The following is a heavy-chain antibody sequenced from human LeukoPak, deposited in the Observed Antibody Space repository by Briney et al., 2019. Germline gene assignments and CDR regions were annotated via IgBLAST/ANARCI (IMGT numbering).Heavy chain of an antibody. Sequence: ASVKVSCKASGYTFTSYGIIWVRQAPGQGLEWMGWISAYNGNTNYAQKLQGRVTITTDTSTSTAYMELRSLRSDDTAVYYCAGSVSRGIAVAGGSDAFDIWGQGTMVTVSS. CDR1: GYTFTSYG. D-gene: IGHD6-19*01. V-gene: IGHV1-18*01. CDR2: ISAYNGNT. CDR3: AGSVSRGIAVAGGSDAFDI. J-gene: IGHJ3*02.